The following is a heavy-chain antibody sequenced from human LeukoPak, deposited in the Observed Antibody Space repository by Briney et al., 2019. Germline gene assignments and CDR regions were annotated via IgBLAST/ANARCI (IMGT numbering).Heavy chain of an antibody. CDR2: IYRSGST. CDR1: GYSISSGYY. CDR3: ARAQSYYHSSGYYYASFFDH. V-gene: IGHV4-38-2*01. D-gene: IGHD3-22*01. Sequence: PSETPSLTCAVSGYSISSGYYWGWIRQPPGKGLEWIGSIYRSGSTYYNPSLKSRVTISLDTSKNQFSLKLSSVTAADTAVYYCARAQSYYHSSGYYYASFFDHWGQGTLVTVSS. J-gene: IGHJ4*02.